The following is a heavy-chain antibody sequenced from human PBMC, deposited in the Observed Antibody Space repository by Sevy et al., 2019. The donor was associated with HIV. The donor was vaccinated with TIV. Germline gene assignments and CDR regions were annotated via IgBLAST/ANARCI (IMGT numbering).Heavy chain of an antibody. CDR3: ARAWSGPYGMDV. CDR1: GFTFSSYG. CDR2: IGSSSSTL. V-gene: IGHV3-48*02. Sequence: GGSLRLSCAAPGFTFSSYGMNWVRQAPGKGLEWVSYIGSSSSTLYYAASVKGRFTISRDNAQSSLYLQMNSLRDEDTAVYYCARAWSGPYGMDVWGQGTTVTVSS. D-gene: IGHD3-3*01. J-gene: IGHJ6*02.